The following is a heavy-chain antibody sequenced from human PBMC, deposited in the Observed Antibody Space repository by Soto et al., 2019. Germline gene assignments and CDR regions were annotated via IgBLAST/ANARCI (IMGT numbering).Heavy chain of an antibody. CDR1: GCSVGNSNDY. Sequence: SDSLSLTCTVSGCSVGNSNDYWGWIRQSPGKGLEWIGSVYYRGRSYSKSSVKSRVTISVDTSKNQFSLNLISVTASDTAVYYCVSQRTSVLTQAYFDYWGPGALVTVSS. J-gene: IGHJ4*02. V-gene: IGHV4-39*01. CDR3: VSQRTSVLTQAYFDY. D-gene: IGHD2-8*01. CDR2: VYYRGRS.